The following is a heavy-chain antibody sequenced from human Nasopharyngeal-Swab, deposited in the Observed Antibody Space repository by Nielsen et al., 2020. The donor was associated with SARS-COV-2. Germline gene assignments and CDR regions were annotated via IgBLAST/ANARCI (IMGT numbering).Heavy chain of an antibody. J-gene: IGHJ6*02. CDR1: GFTFSSYA. D-gene: IGHD3-22*01. CDR2: ISYDGSNK. CDR3: AREDLPSYYYDSSGYYEGNYGMDV. Sequence: GGSLRLSCAASGFTFSSYAMHWVRQAPGKGLERVAVISYDGSNKYYADSVKGRFTISRDNSKNTLYLQVNSLRAEDTAVYYCAREDLPSYYYDSSGYYEGNYGMDVWGQGTTVTVSS. V-gene: IGHV3-30*04.